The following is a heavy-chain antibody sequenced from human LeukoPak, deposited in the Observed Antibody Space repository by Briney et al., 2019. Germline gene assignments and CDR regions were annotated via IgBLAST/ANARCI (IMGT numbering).Heavy chain of an antibody. Sequence: SETLSLTCAVYGGSFSGYYWSWIRQPPGKGLEWIGEINHSGSTNYNPSLKGRVTISVDTSKNQFSLKLSSVTAADTAVYYCARGAGDYGETYDYWGQGTLVTVSS. CDR1: GGSFSGYY. CDR3: ARGAGDYGETYDY. CDR2: INHSGST. V-gene: IGHV4-34*01. D-gene: IGHD4-17*01. J-gene: IGHJ4*02.